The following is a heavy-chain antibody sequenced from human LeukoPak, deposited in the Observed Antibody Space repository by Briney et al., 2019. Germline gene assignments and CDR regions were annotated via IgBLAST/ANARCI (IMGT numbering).Heavy chain of an antibody. J-gene: IGHJ4*02. Sequence: SETLSLTCAVYGGSFSGYYWSWIRQPPGKGLEWIGEINHSGSTNYNPSLKSRVTISVDTSKNQFSLKLSSVTAADTAVYYCARGPTYYYNSSGHSFDYWGQGTLVTVSS. CDR3: ARGPTYYYNSSGHSFDY. CDR2: INHSGST. V-gene: IGHV4-34*01. D-gene: IGHD3-22*01. CDR1: GGSFSGYY.